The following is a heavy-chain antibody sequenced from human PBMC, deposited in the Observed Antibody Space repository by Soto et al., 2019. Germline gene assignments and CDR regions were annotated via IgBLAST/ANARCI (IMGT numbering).Heavy chain of an antibody. J-gene: IGHJ6*02. CDR2: ISGSGGST. D-gene: IGHD3-10*01. CDR1: GCTFISYA. Sequence: GGSLRLSCAASGCTFISYAMSWVRQATGKGLEWVSAISGSGGSTYYADSVKGRFTISRDNSKNTLYLQMNSLRAEDTAVYYCASSGPMVRGVIRGYYYYGMDVWGQGTTVTVSS. V-gene: IGHV3-23*01. CDR3: ASSGPMVRGVIRGYYYYGMDV.